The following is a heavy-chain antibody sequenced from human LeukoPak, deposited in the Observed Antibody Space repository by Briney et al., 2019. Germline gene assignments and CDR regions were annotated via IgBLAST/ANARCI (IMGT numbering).Heavy chain of an antibody. CDR1: GGSISSSSYY. J-gene: IGHJ3*02. CDR3: ARPNYSGSLNI. CDR2: IYYSGST. D-gene: IGHD1-26*01. Sequence: PSETLSLTCTVSGGSISSSSYYWGWIRQPPGKGLEWIGSIYYSGSTYYNPSLKSRVTISVDTSKNRFSLKLSSVTAADTAVYYCARPNYSGSLNIWGQGTMVTVSS. V-gene: IGHV4-39*01.